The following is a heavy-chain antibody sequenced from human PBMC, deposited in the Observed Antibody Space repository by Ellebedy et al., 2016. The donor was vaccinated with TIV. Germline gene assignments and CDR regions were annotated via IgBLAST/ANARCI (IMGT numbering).Heavy chain of an antibody. V-gene: IGHV4-31*03. CDR3: ARGDYGDYQYYFDY. CDR1: GGSISSGGYY. CDR2: IYYSGST. J-gene: IGHJ4*02. D-gene: IGHD4-17*01. Sequence: MPSETLSLTCTVSGGSISSGGYYRSWIRQHPGKGLEWIGYIYYSGSTYYNPSLKSRVTISVDTSKNQFSLKLSSVTAADTAVYYCARGDYGDYQYYFDYWGQGTLVTVSS.